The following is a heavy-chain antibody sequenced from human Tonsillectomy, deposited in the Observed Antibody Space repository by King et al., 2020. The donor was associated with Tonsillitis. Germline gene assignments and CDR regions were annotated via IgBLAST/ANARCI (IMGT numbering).Heavy chain of an antibody. D-gene: IGHD5-24*01. V-gene: IGHV3-33*01. CDR1: GFTFSSYG. J-gene: IGHJ4*02. CDR2: IWYDGSKK. Sequence: VQLVQSGGGVVQPGRSLRLSCAASGFTFSSYGMHWVRQAPGKGLEWVAVIWYDGSKKYYADSVKGRCTISRDNSKNTLYLQMNSLRAEDTAVYYCARDRGEMATLDYWGQGTLVTVSS. CDR3: ARDRGEMATLDY.